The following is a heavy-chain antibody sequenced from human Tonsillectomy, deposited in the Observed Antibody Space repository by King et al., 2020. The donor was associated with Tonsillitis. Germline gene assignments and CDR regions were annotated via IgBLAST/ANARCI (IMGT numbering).Heavy chain of an antibody. D-gene: IGHD3-10*01. Sequence: VQLVESGGGLVQPGRSLRVSCAVSGFTFDDYAMHWVRQAPGKGLEWGSGIIWNSDSIGFADSVKGRFTISREKAKKSLYLQMNSLRAEDTALYYCVKDEGDYYGSGTYYNSFDYWGQGTLVTVSS. CDR3: VKDEGDYYGSGTYYNSFDY. CDR2: IIWNSDSI. V-gene: IGHV3-9*01. J-gene: IGHJ4*02. CDR1: GFTFDDYA.